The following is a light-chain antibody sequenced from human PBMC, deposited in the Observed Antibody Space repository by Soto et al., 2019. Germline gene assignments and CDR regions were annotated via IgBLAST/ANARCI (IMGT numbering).Light chain of an antibody. CDR2: EDN. Sequence: QSVLTQTPSVSAAPGQKVTISCSGSNSNIGTNYVSWYQQLPGTAPELLIYEDNKRPSGIPDRFSGSKSGTSSTLAITGLQTGDEAVYYCGTWDGSPNTVVFGGGTKVTVL. V-gene: IGLV1-51*01. CDR1: NSNIGTNY. J-gene: IGLJ3*02. CDR3: GTWDGSPNTVV.